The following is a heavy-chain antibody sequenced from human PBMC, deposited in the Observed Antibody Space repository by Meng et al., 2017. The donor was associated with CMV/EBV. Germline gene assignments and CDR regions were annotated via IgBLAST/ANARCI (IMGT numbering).Heavy chain of an antibody. V-gene: IGHV1-69*10. J-gene: IGHJ4*02. CDR2: IIPILGIA. CDR3: ARGYGRSSRPFDY. D-gene: IGHD5-18*01. Sequence: SVKVSCKASGYTFTSYGISWVRQAPGQGLEWMGGIIPILGIANYAQKFQGRVTITADKSTSTAYMELSSLRSEDTAVYYCARGYGRSSRPFDYWGQGTLVTVSS. CDR1: GYTFTSYG.